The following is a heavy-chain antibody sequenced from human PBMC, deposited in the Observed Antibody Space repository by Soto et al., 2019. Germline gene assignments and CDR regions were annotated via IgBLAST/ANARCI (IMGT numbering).Heavy chain of an antibody. D-gene: IGHD3-10*01. Sequence: GGSLRLSCVASGLPVAGSYMAWVRQAPGKGLEWASVIYNDGTTYYSQSVEGRFTISRGTSKNTLYLQMDRLRDEDTAVYYCVRPLPSGQTHARDVWGQGTTVTVSS. CDR2: IYNDGTT. CDR3: VRPLPSGQTHARDV. V-gene: IGHV3-53*01. J-gene: IGHJ6*02. CDR1: GLPVAGSY.